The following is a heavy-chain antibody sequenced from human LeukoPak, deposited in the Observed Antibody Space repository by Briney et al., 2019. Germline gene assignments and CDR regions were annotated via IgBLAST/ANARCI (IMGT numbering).Heavy chain of an antibody. Sequence: ETLSLTCTVSGGSISSYYWSWVRQAPGKGLQWVSVINGGGTSTDYAGSVKGRFTISRDNSKNTLYLQMNSLRAEDTAIYYCAKGAFEQWLVQVIPFDYWGQGTLVTVSS. CDR1: GGSISSYY. D-gene: IGHD6-19*01. J-gene: IGHJ4*02. CDR3: AKGAFEQWLVQVIPFDY. V-gene: IGHV3-23*01. CDR2: INGGGTST.